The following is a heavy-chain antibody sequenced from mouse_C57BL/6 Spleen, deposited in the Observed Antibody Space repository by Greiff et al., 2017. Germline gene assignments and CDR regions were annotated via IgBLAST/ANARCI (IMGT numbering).Heavy chain of an antibody. CDR2: ISSSGST. D-gene: IGHD2-4*01. J-gene: IGHJ1*03. V-gene: IGHV3-8*01. Sequence: EVQLQESGPGLAKPSQTLSLTCSVTGYSITSDYWNWIRKFPGHKLEYMGYISSSGSTYYNQSLKSRISLTRDTSKTQYYLQLNSVTTEDTATYYCARYYDYDAWYFDVWGTGTTVTVSS. CDR3: ARYYDYDAWYFDV. CDR1: GYSITSDY.